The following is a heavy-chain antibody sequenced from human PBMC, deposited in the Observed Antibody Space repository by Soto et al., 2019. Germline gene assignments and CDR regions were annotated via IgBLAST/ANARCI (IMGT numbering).Heavy chain of an antibody. V-gene: IGHV3-7*01. J-gene: IGHJ4*02. D-gene: IGHD4-17*01. CDR1: GFTLSSYW. CDR2: IKQDGSQK. CDR3: MTSVTTHDY. Sequence: EVQLVDSGGGLVQPGGSLRLSCAAYGFTLSSYWMNWVRLAPGKGLEWVANIKQDGSQKNYVDSVKGRFTISRDNAKNSLYLQMSSLRAEDTAVYYCMTSVTTHDYWGQGTLVTVSS.